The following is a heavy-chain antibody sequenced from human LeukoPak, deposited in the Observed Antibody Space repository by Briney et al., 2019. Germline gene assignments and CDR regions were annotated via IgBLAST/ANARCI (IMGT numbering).Heavy chain of an antibody. V-gene: IGHV5-51*01. CDR1: GYSFTSYW. D-gene: IGHD2-2*01. Sequence: THGASLKISCKGSGYSFTSYWIGWVRQMPGKGLELMGIIYPGDSDTRYSPSFQGQVTISADKSISTAYLQWSSLKASDTAMYYCARLNVVVPAASWFDPWGQGTLVTVSS. CDR2: IYPGDSDT. CDR3: ARLNVVVPAASWFDP. J-gene: IGHJ5*02.